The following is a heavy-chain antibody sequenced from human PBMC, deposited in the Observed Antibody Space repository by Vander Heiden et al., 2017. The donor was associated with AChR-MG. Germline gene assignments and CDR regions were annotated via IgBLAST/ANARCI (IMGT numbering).Heavy chain of an antibody. CDR1: GYTFTSYD. CDR2: MNPNSGNT. J-gene: IGHJ6*02. Sequence: QVQLVQSGAEVQKPGASVKVSCKASGYTFTSYDITWGGQGTGQGLEGMGWMNPNSGNTGNAQKFQGRVTMTRNTSISTAYMELSSLRSEDTAVYYCARGRGYCSGGSCYEYYYGMDVWCQGTTVTVSS. D-gene: IGHD2-15*01. V-gene: IGHV1-8*01. CDR3: ARGRGYCSGGSCYEYYYGMDV.